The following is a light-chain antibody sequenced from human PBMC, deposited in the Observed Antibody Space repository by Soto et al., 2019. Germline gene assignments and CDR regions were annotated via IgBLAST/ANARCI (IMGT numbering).Light chain of an antibody. CDR3: QQRFNWQVT. CDR1: QSINNY. CDR2: DAS. J-gene: IGKJ5*01. V-gene: IGKV3-11*01. Sequence: IAMSQSPLPLSLSPGAGATLSCRASQSINNYLAWYQQKPGQAPRLLIYDASNRATGIPARFSGSGSGADFTLTISSLEPEDFAVYYCQQRFNWQVTFGQGTRLGIK.